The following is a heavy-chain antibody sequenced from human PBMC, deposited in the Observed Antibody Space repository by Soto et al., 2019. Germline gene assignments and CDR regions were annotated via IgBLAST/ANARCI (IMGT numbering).Heavy chain of an antibody. Sequence: SETLSLTCTVSGGSISSSSYYWDWIRQPPGKGLEWIGSIYYSGSTYYNPSLKSRVTISVDTSKNQFSLTLSSVTAADTAVYHCASHHPAVARPIPYYFDSWGQGTLVTVSS. J-gene: IGHJ4*02. CDR2: IYYSGST. D-gene: IGHD2-21*01. CDR1: GGSISSSSYY. CDR3: ASHHPAVARPIPYYFDS. V-gene: IGHV4-39*01.